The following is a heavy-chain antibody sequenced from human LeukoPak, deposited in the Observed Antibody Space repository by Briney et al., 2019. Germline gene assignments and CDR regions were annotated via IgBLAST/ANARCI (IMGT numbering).Heavy chain of an antibody. Sequence: PGGSLRLSCAASGFTFSSYEMNWVRQAPGKGLEWVSYISSSGGTIYYADSVKGRFTISRDNAKNSLYLQMNSLRVEETAVYYCGRGTDSGTSTRGGAFDIWGQGTMVTVSS. J-gene: IGHJ3*02. CDR3: GRGTDSGTSTRGGAFDI. CDR2: ISSSGGTI. CDR1: GFTFSSYE. D-gene: IGHD4-23*01. V-gene: IGHV3-48*03.